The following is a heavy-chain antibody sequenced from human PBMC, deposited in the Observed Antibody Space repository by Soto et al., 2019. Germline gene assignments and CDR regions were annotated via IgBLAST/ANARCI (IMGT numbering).Heavy chain of an antibody. V-gene: IGHV5-10-1*01. D-gene: IGHD3-22*01. J-gene: IGHJ4*02. Sequence: PGEALKINCKGSVYSFTSCWIRWLRQMPVKGLEWMGRIDPSDSYTNYSPSFQGHVTISADKSISTAYLQWSSLKASDTAMYYCARRGYYDSSGYRPFDYWGQGTLVTVSS. CDR1: VYSFTSCW. CDR2: IDPSDSYT. CDR3: ARRGYYDSSGYRPFDY.